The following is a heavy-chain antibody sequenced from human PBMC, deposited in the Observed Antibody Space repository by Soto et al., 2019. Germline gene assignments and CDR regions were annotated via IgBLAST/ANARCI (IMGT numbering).Heavy chain of an antibody. CDR1: GFTFSSYA. V-gene: IGHV3-30-3*01. CDR3: ARDHGYYDSSGYYSPLALSFDY. D-gene: IGHD3-22*01. CDR2: ISYDGSNK. J-gene: IGHJ4*02. Sequence: GGSLRLSCAASGFTFSSYAMHWVRQAPGKGLEWVAVISYDGSNKYYADSVKGRFTISRDNSKNTLYLQMNSLRAEDTAVYYCARDHGYYDSSGYYSPLALSFDYWGQGILVTLSS.